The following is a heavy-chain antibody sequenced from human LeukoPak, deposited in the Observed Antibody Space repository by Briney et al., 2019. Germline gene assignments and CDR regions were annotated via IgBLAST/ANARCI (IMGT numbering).Heavy chain of an antibody. D-gene: IGHD2-15*01. Sequence: GGSLRLSCATSGFSFTSYWLHWVRQGLGKGPEWVSRINGNGQSTSYADSVKGRFIISRDNARNTLYLYMTGLRVEDSAVYFCVRSFRIPYCSGNSCYPTDFDFWGRGTLVTVSS. CDR3: VRSFRIPYCSGNSCYPTDFDF. CDR2: INGNGQST. V-gene: IGHV3-74*01. CDR1: GFSFTSYW. J-gene: IGHJ4*01.